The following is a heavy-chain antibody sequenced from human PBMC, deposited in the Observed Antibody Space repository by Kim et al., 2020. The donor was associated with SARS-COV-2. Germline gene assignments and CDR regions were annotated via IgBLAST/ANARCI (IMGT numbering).Heavy chain of an antibody. D-gene: IGHD2-2*01. CDR3: AADPSRGDQLTS. CDR1: GFTFTSSA. Sequence: SVKVSCKASGFTFTSSAMQWVRQARGQRLEWIGWIVVGNGNTNYAQKFQERVTITRDMSTSTAYMELSSLRSEDTAVYYCAADPSRGDQLTSWGQGTLVTVSS. CDR2: IVVGNGNT. J-gene: IGHJ5*02. V-gene: IGHV1-58*02.